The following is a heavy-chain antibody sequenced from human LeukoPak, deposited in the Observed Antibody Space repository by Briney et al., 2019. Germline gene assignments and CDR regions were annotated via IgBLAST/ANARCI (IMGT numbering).Heavy chain of an antibody. CDR1: GVSISNTNW. J-gene: IGHJ4*02. CDR2: VDLLGRT. CDR3: AREGGPYRPLDY. V-gene: IGHV4-4*02. Sequence: SGTLSLTCGVSGVSISNTNWWTWVRQPPGKGLEWIGEVDLLGRTNYNPSLKSRVAISVDKSENHISLWLTSVTAADTAVYYCAREGGPYRPLDYSGQGTLVTVSS.